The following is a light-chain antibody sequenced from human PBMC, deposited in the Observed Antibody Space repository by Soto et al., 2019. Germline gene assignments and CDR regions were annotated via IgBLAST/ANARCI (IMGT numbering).Light chain of an antibody. CDR2: GAS. CDR3: QQYGSSPSIT. V-gene: IGKV3-20*01. CDR1: QSVSSSY. Sequence: IVLTQSPGTLSLSPVERATLSCRASQSVSSSYLAWYQQKPGQAPRLLIYGASSRATGIPDRFSGSGSGTDFTLTISRLEPEDFAVYYCQQYGSSPSITFGQGTRLEI. J-gene: IGKJ5*01.